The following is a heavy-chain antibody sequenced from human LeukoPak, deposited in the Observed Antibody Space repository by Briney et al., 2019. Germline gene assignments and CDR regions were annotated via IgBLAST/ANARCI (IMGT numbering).Heavy chain of an antibody. J-gene: IGHJ4*02. D-gene: IGHD2/OR15-2a*01. Sequence: GGSLRLSCVLSTFTKAWMNWVRQAPGKGLVWVSHINSDGSWTSYADSVKGRFTISKDNAKNTVYLQMNSLRAEDTAVYYCVSFYETYWGRGTLVTVSS. V-gene: IGHV3-74*01. CDR2: INSDGSWT. CDR3: VSFYETY. CDR1: TFTKAW.